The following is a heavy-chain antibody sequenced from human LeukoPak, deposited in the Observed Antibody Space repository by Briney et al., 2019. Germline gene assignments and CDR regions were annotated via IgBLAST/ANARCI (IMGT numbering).Heavy chain of an antibody. CDR1: GFTFDDYA. J-gene: IGHJ4*02. Sequence: PGRSLRLSCAASGFTFDDYAMHWVRQAPGKGLEWVANIKQDGSEKYYVDSVKGRFTISRDNAKNLLYLQMNSLRVEDTAVYYCVSGRAEADGYWGQGTLVAVSS. V-gene: IGHV3-7*01. CDR2: IKQDGSEK. D-gene: IGHD6-19*01. CDR3: VSGRAEADGY.